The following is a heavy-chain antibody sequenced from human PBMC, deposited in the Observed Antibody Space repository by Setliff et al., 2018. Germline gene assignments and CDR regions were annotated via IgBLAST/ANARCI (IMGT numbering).Heavy chain of an antibody. CDR1: GDYISGMSYY. Sequence: SETLSLTCTISGDYISGMSYYWGFIRQSPGKGPEWIGSIYYSGTAYYNPSLKSRVTTSIDTSKSQFSLNLSSVTAADTAVYYCARIAYGSGSYYFDYWGQGTLVTVSS. J-gene: IGHJ4*02. D-gene: IGHD3-10*01. CDR3: ARIAYGSGSYYFDY. V-gene: IGHV4-39*07. CDR2: IYYSGTA.